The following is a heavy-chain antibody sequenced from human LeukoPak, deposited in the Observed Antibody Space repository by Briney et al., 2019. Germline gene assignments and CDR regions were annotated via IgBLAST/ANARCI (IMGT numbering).Heavy chain of an antibody. D-gene: IGHD3-16*02. Sequence: SETLSLTCAVSGGSISSSNWWSWVRQPPRKGLEWIGEIYHSGSTNYNPSLKSRVTISVDKSKNQFSLKLSSVTAADTAVYYCARVNTYDYVWGSYRYLDYWGQGTLVTVSS. CDR3: ARVNTYDYVWGSYRYLDY. CDR1: GGSISSSNW. V-gene: IGHV4-4*02. J-gene: IGHJ4*02. CDR2: IYHSGST.